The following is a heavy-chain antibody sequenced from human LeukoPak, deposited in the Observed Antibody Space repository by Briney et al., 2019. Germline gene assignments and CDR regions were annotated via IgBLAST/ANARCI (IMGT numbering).Heavy chain of an antibody. J-gene: IGHJ4*02. Sequence: SETLSLTCTVSGGSISSSSYYWGWIRQPPGKGLEWIGSIYYSGSTYYNPSLKSRVTISVDTSKNQFSLKLSSVTAADTAVYYCAGHITGTTPAYFDYWGQGTLVTVSS. CDR2: IYYSGST. CDR1: GGSISSSSYY. V-gene: IGHV4-39*01. CDR3: AGHITGTTPAYFDY. D-gene: IGHD1-7*01.